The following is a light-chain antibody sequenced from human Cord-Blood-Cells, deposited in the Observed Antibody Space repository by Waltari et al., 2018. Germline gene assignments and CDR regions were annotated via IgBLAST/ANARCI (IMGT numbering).Light chain of an antibody. V-gene: IGLV2-23*01. J-gene: IGLJ3*02. Sequence: QSALTQPAPVSGSPGQSITISCTGTSSDVGSYNLVSWYPQHPGKAPKLMIYECSKRPSGVSNRFSGSKSGNTASLTISGLQAEDEADYYCCSYAGSSTWVFGGGTKLTVL. CDR3: CSYAGSSTWV. CDR1: SSDVGSYNL. CDR2: ECS.